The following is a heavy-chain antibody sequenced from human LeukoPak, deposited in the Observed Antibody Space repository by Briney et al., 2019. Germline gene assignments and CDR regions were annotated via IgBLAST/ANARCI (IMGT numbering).Heavy chain of an antibody. CDR1: GFTFSSYG. V-gene: IGHV3-33*01. Sequence: PGGSLRLPCAASGFTFSSYGMHWVRQAPGKGLEWVAVIWYDGSNKYYADSVKGRFTISRDNSKNTLYLQMNSLRAEDTAVYYCARDPCIAAAGTCGMDVWGQGTTVTVSS. J-gene: IGHJ6*02. D-gene: IGHD6-13*01. CDR3: ARDPCIAAAGTCGMDV. CDR2: IWYDGSNK.